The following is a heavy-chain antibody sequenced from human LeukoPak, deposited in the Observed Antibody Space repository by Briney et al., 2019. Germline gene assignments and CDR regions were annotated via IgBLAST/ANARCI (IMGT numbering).Heavy chain of an antibody. CDR1: GFTFGLYE. D-gene: IGHD1-26*01. Sequence: GGSLRLSCAASGFTFGLYEMNLVRQAPGKGLEWVPYISNSGTTIYYADSVKGRFTSSRDNTKNSLYLQMNGLRAEDTAVYYCARGGGSYPFFDYWGQGALVTVSS. V-gene: IGHV3-48*03. J-gene: IGHJ4*02. CDR3: ARGGGSYPFFDY. CDR2: ISNSGTTI.